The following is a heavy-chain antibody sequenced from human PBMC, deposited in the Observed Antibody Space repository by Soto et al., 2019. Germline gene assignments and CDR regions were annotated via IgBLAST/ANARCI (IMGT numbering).Heavy chain of an antibody. Sequence: SETLSLTCAVSGGSISSGGYSWSWIRQPPGKGLEWIGYIYHSGSTYYNPSLKSRVTISVDRSRNQFSLKLSSVTAADTAVYYCARAVFGVVFWFDPWGQGTLVNVSS. CDR3: ARAVFGVVFWFDP. D-gene: IGHD3-3*01. CDR2: IYHSGST. CDR1: GGSISSGGYS. J-gene: IGHJ5*02. V-gene: IGHV4-30-2*01.